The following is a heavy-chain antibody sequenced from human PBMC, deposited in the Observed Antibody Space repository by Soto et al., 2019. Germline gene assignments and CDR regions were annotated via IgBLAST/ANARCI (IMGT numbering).Heavy chain of an antibody. Sequence: GGSLRLSCAVSGFTFSRYAMHWVRQAPGEGLEWVAVISRDGSSKYYGDSVKGRFTVSRDNSKNTLYLQMNSLRAEDTAVYYCATGGPTEDIVVVPAAISPFDYWGQGTLVTVSS. CDR2: ISRDGSSK. CDR3: ATGGPTEDIVVVPAAISPFDY. V-gene: IGHV3-30-3*01. D-gene: IGHD2-2*01. CDR1: GFTFSRYA. J-gene: IGHJ4*02.